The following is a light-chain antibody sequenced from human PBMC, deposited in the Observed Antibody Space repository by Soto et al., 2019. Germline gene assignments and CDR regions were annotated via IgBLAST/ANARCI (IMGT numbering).Light chain of an antibody. CDR2: GAS. J-gene: IGKJ3*01. V-gene: IGKV3-20*01. CDR1: QSVSANY. CDR3: NQYGSSPFT. Sequence: EVVLTQSPATLSLSPGERATLSCRATQSVSANYLAWYQQKPGQSPRLLIYGASSRATAIPDRFSGSGSGTDFTLTISRLEPEDVAVFYCNQYGSSPFTFGPGTKVDIK.